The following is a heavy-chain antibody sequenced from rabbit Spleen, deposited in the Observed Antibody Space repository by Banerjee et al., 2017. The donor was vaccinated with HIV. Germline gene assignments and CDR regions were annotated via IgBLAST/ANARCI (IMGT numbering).Heavy chain of an antibody. Sequence: QQLVESGGGLVKPGASLTLTCKASGITLSNSDHMCWVRQAPGKGLEWISCITGSSSGFAYSATWAKGRFTCSKTSSTTMTLQMTSLTVADTATYFCARDTGTSFSTYGMDLWGPGTLVTVS. V-gene: IGHV1S40*01. CDR1: GITLSNSDH. CDR2: ITGSSSGFA. J-gene: IGHJ6*01. CDR3: ARDTGTSFSTYGMDL. D-gene: IGHD7-1*01.